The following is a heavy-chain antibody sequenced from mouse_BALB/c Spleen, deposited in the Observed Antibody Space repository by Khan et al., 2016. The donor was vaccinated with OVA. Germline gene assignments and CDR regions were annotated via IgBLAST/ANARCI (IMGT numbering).Heavy chain of an antibody. J-gene: IGHJ3*01. Sequence: QVTLKESGPGILQPSQTLSLTCSFSGFSLSTSGLGVSWIRQPSGQGLEWLAHIYWDDAKRYNPSLKTRLTIRKDTSRNQVFLKSTSVETADTATYYCARHLYEYDPWFAYWGQGTLVTVSA. CDR2: IYWDDAK. CDR1: GFSLSTSGLG. V-gene: IGHV8-12*01. CDR3: ARHLYEYDPWFAY. D-gene: IGHD2-4*01.